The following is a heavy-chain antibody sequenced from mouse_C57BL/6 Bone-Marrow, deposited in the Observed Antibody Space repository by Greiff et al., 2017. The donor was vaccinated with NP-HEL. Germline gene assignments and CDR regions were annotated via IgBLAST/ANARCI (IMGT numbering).Heavy chain of an antibody. Sequence: QVQLQQPGAELVKPGASVKLSCKASGYTFTSYWMHWVKQRPGQGLEWIGMIHPNSGSTNYNEKFKGKATFTADTSSNTAYMQLSSLTTEDSAIYYCARTNDGYRFAYWGQGTLVTVSA. V-gene: IGHV1-64*01. J-gene: IGHJ3*01. D-gene: IGHD2-3*01. CDR1: GYTFTSYW. CDR2: IHPNSGST. CDR3: ARTNDGYRFAY.